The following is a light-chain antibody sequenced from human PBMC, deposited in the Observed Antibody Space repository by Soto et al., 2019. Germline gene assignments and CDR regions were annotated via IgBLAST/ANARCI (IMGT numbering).Light chain of an antibody. Sequence: IQLTQSPSSLSASVGDRVTITCRASQDISSSLGWYQQKPGKDPKLLIYAASILQSGVPSRFSGSGFGTVFTLTISSLQAEDFASYFCQRLRSYPSTFGGGTKVEIK. J-gene: IGKJ4*01. CDR3: QRLRSYPST. CDR1: QDISSS. CDR2: AAS. V-gene: IGKV1-9*01.